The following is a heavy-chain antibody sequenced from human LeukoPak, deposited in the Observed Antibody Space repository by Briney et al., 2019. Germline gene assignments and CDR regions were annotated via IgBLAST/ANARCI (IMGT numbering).Heavy chain of an antibody. Sequence: GASVKVPCKASGYTFTGYYMYWVRQAPGQGLEWMGWINPNSGGTNYAQKFQGRVTMTRDTSISTAYMDLSRLRSDDTAVYYCARALFGGITMVPFDIWGQGTMVTVSS. V-gene: IGHV1-2*02. CDR2: INPNSGGT. D-gene: IGHD3-10*01. CDR1: GYTFTGYY. J-gene: IGHJ3*02. CDR3: ARALFGGITMVPFDI.